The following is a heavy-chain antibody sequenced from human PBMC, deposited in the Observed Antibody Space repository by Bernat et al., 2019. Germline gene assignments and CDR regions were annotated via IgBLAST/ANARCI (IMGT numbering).Heavy chain of an antibody. CDR1: GFTFSSYA. Sequence: EVQLLESGGGLVQPGGSLRLSCAASGFTFSSYAMNWVRQAPGKGLEWVSGIGGSGGSTFYADSVKGRFTISRDNSKNTLYLQMNSLRAEDTAVYYCANLYGYYPDYWGQGTLVTVSS. CDR3: ANLYGYYPDY. V-gene: IGHV3-23*01. D-gene: IGHD4-17*01. J-gene: IGHJ4*02. CDR2: IGGSGGST.